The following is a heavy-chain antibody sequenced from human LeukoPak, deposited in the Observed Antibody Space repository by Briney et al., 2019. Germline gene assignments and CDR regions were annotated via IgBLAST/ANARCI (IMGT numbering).Heavy chain of an antibody. CDR1: GFTFSSYG. CDR3: AKEVPTYDFWCGYSGTDY. D-gene: IGHD3-3*01. V-gene: IGHV3-30*02. CDR2: IRYDGSNK. J-gene: IGHJ4*02. Sequence: GGSLRIFCAASGFTFSSYGMHWVRQAPGKGLEWVAFIRYDGSNKYYADSVKGRFTISRDNSKNTLYLQMNSLRAEDTAVYYCAKEVPTYDFWCGYSGTDYWGQGTLVTVSS.